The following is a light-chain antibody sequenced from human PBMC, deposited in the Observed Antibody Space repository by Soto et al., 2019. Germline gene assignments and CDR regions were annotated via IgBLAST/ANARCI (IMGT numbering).Light chain of an antibody. J-gene: IGKJ4*01. CDR1: QSVGRNY. CDR3: HQYASAPLT. CDR2: TAS. V-gene: IGKV3-20*01. Sequence: EIVWTQSPGTLSLSPGESATLSCRASQSVGRNYLAWFQKKPGQAPRLLIHTASSRATGIPDRFSGSGSGTDFTLTVSRLEPEDLAVYYCHQYASAPLTFGGGTKVDIK.